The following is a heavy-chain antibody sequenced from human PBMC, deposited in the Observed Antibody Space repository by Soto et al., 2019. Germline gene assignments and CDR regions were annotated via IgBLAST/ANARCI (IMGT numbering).Heavy chain of an antibody. J-gene: IGHJ6*02. V-gene: IGHV1-18*01. D-gene: IGHD3-16*01. Sequence: QVQLMQSGDEVKKPGASVKVSCKACGYIFVNYGIAWVRRAPGQGLEWMGWISPYTGNTHSATKVQGRLTMTTDTSTSTAYMDLGSLTSVDTAVYYCVMLDNYVTPTPQDVWGQGTTVTVSS. CDR3: VMLDNYVTPTPQDV. CDR1: GYIFVNYG. CDR2: ISPYTGNT.